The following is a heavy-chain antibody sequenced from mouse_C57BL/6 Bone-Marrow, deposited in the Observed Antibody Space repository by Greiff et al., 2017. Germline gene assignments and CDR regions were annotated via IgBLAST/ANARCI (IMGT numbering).Heavy chain of an antibody. CDR2: IDPETGGT. D-gene: IGHD1-1*01. Sequence: QVQLQQSGAELVRPGASVTLSCKASGYTFTDYEMHWVKQTPVHGLEWIGAIDPETGGTAYNQKFKGKAILTAAKSSSTAYMELRSLTSEDSAVYYCTNYYGRRGYWGQGTTLTVSS. V-gene: IGHV1-15*01. CDR1: GYTFTDYE. CDR3: TNYYGRRGY. J-gene: IGHJ2*01.